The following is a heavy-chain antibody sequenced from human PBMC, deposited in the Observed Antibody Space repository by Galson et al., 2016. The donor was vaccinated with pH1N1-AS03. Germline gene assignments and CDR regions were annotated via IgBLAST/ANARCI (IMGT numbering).Heavy chain of an antibody. CDR1: GFTFSGYY. CDR3: ARGASDSDY. Sequence: SLRLSCAASGFTFSGYYMTWIRQAPGKGLEWLSYISDSGTSIYYADSVKSRFTISRDNAKNSLYLQMNSQRAEDTAVYYCARGASDSDYWGQGTLVTVSS. J-gene: IGHJ4*02. V-gene: IGHV3-11*01. CDR2: ISDSGTSI.